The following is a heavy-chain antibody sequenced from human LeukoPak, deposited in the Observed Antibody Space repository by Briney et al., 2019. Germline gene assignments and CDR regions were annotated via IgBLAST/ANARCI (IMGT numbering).Heavy chain of an antibody. V-gene: IGHV1-18*01. D-gene: IGHD3-22*01. CDR1: GYTFTSYG. CDR3: ARDTYDSSGYYYEYSGMDV. Sequence: ASVKVSCKASGYTFTSYGISWVRQAPGQGLEWMGWISAYNGNTNYAQKLQGRVTMTTDTSTSTAYMELRSLRSDDTAVYYCARDTYDSSGYYYEYSGMDVWGQGTTVTVSS. J-gene: IGHJ6*02. CDR2: ISAYNGNT.